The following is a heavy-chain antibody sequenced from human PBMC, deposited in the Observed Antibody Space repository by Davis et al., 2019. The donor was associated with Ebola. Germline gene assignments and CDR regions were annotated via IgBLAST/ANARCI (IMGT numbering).Heavy chain of an antibody. CDR2: INHSGST. CDR3: ARGVYSGYGVFDY. J-gene: IGHJ4*02. CDR1: AGSLSGYY. D-gene: IGHD5-12*01. V-gene: IGHV4-34*01. Sequence: SETLSLTCAVYAGSLSGYYWSWIRQPPGKGLEWIGEINHSGSTNCNPSLKSRVTISVDMSKNQFSLKLSSVTAADTAVYYCARGVYSGYGVFDYWGQGTLVTVSS.